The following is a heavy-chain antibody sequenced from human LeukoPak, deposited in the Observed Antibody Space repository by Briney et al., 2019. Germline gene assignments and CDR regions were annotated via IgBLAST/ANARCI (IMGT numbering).Heavy chain of an antibody. CDR3: ARDRPGYSSYFDP. CDR2: INTKTGGT. CDR1: GYSFTDYH. Sequence: ASVKVSCKASGYSFTDYHMHWARQAPGQGLEWMGWINTKTGGTNYAQTFQGRVTLTRDTSISTVYMEMSSLRSDDTVVYYCARDRPGYSSYFDPWGQGTLVTVSS. D-gene: IGHD6-19*01. V-gene: IGHV1-2*02. J-gene: IGHJ5*02.